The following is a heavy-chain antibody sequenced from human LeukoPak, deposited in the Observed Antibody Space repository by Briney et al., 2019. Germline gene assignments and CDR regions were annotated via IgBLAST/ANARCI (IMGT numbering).Heavy chain of an antibody. CDR1: GFTFSSYS. D-gene: IGHD4-17*01. Sequence: HSGGSLRLSCAASGFTFSSYSMNWVRQAPGKGLEWVSYISSSSSTIYYADSVKGRFTISRDNAKNSLYLQMNSLRAEDTAMYYCVTETTVTGWGYWGQGTLVTVSS. CDR2: ISSSSSTI. V-gene: IGHV3-48*01. J-gene: IGHJ4*02. CDR3: VTETTVTGWGY.